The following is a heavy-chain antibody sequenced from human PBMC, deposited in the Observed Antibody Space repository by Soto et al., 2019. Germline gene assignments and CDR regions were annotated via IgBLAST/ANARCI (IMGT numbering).Heavy chain of an antibody. CDR2: TYYSGRT. CDR1: GASISGGDHY. CDR3: AASPPKAAFDL. V-gene: IGHV4-30-4*01. J-gene: IGHJ3*01. Sequence: QGQLPESRPGVVRPLQTLSLTCTVSGASISGGDHYWTWIRQPPGKGLEWLGYTYYSGRTLYNTSLNRLVNMSIDMSKSQFSLNLRSVTAADTDVYYCAASPPKAAFDLCGQGTMVIVS.